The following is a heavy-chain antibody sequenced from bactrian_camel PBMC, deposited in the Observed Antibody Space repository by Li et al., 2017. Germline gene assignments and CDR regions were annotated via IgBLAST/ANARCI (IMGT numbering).Heavy chain of an antibody. V-gene: IGHV3S31*01. D-gene: IGHD2*01. J-gene: IGHJ4*01. CDR2: FISARNTP. Sequence: VQLVESGGGSVQPGGSLTLTCVASGFTFTAYPMTWIRQTPGKDLEWVSFISARNTPHYADFAKGRFTASRDNAKNTLYLQLNSLKTEDTAMYYRSKGFYCSGGCPHGQGTQVTVS. CDR1: GFTFTAYP.